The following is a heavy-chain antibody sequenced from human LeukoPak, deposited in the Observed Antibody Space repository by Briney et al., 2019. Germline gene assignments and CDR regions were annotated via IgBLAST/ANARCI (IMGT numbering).Heavy chain of an antibody. CDR2: IIPIFGTA. CDR3: ARDRAHYYGSGSYYN. V-gene: IGHV1-69*06. Sequence: SVKVSCKASGGTFSSYAISWVRQAPGQGLEWMGGIIPIFGTANYAQKFQGRVTITADKSTSTAYMELSSLRSEDTAVYYCARDRAHYYGSGSYYNWGQGTLVTVSS. CDR1: GGTFSSYA. D-gene: IGHD3-10*01. J-gene: IGHJ4*02.